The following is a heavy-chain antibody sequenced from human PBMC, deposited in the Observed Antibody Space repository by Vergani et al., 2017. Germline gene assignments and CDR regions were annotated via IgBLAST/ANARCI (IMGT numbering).Heavy chain of an antibody. J-gene: IGHJ5*01. D-gene: IGHD3-9*01. CDR1: GFSFNRYW. Sequence: EVQLLESGGGLVQPGGSLRLSCSASGFSFNRYWMHWVRQVPGKGLLWVSRIKSDGSITAYADSVKGRFTISRDNAQNTLYLQMNSLRVEDTGVYYCARARCIETCYMSNWLDSWGQGTLVTVSS. CDR3: ARARCIETCYMSNWLDS. V-gene: IGHV3-74*03. CDR2: IKSDGSIT.